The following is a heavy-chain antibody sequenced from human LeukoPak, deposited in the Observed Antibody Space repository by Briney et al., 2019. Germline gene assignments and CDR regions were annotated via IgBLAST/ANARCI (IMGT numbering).Heavy chain of an antibody. J-gene: IGHJ4*02. CDR3: ASPIFRSGWYGFDY. CDR2: IYTSGST. D-gene: IGHD6-19*01. CDR1: GGSISSDSYY. Sequence: SETLSLTCTVSGGSISSDSYYWSWIRQPAGKGLEWIGRIYTSGSTNYNPSLKSRVTILLDTSKNQFSLKLTSVTAADTAVYYCASPIFRSGWYGFDYWGQGTLVTVSS. V-gene: IGHV4-61*02.